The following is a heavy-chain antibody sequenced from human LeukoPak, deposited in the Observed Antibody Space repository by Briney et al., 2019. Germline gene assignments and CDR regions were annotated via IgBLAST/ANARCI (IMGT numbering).Heavy chain of an antibody. CDR1: GFTVSSNY. V-gene: IGHV3-53*01. Sequence: GGSLRLSCAASGFTVSSNYMSWVRQAPGKGLEWVSVIYSGGSTYYADSVKGRFTISRDNSKNTLYLQMYSLRAEDTAVYYCARAPLPPIIGGPTVYFDYWGQGTLVTVSS. J-gene: IGHJ4*02. CDR2: IYSGGST. D-gene: IGHD3-3*01. CDR3: ARAPLPPIIGGPTVYFDY.